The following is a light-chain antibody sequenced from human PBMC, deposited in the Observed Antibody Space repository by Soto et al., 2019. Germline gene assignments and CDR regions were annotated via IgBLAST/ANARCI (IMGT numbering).Light chain of an antibody. J-gene: IGKJ5*01. CDR2: DAS. Sequence: EIVLTQSPATLSLSPGERATLSCRASQSVSSYLAWYQQKPGQAPRLLIYDASNRATGIPARFSGSGSGTDFTLTVSSLEPEDFAVYDCQQRSNWPPISFGQGTRLAIQ. CDR1: QSVSSY. CDR3: QQRSNWPPIS. V-gene: IGKV3-11*01.